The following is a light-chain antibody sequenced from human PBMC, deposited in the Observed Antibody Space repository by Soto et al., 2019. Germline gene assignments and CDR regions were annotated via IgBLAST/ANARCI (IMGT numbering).Light chain of an antibody. CDR1: QGISSY. CDR3: QQLNRWPPWT. Sequence: DIELTQSPSFLSSSVGERVTITCRASQGISSYLAWYQQKPGKAPKLLIYAASTIPSGIPSRFSGSGSGTDFTLTISSLEPEDSASYYCQQLNRWPPWTFGQGTTLEIK. V-gene: IGKV1-9*01. J-gene: IGKJ1*01. CDR2: AAS.